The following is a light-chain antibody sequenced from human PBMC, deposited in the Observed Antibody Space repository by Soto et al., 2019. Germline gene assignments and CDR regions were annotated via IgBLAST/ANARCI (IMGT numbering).Light chain of an antibody. J-gene: IGLJ1*01. CDR1: GSDVGGYNY. V-gene: IGLV2-14*03. CDR3: SSYTSSSTLPYV. Sequence: QSALTQPASVSGSPGQSITISCTGTGSDVGGYNYVSWYQQHPGKAPKLMISDVSNRPSGVSNRFSGSKSGNTASLTISGLQAEDEADYYCSSYTSSSTLPYVFGTGTKVTVL. CDR2: DVS.